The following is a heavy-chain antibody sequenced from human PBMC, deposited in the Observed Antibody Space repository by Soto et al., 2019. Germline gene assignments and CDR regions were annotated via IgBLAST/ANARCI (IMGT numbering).Heavy chain of an antibody. Sequence: GGSLRLSCAASGFTFSSYAMSWVRQAPGKGLEWVSAISGSGGSTYYADSVKGQCTISRDNSKNTLYLQMNSRRAEDTAVYYCAKDGAGDRGDYFDYWGQGTLVTVSS. J-gene: IGHJ4*02. CDR2: ISGSGGST. V-gene: IGHV3-23*01. CDR3: AKDGAGDRGDYFDY. CDR1: GFTFSSYA. D-gene: IGHD3-10*01.